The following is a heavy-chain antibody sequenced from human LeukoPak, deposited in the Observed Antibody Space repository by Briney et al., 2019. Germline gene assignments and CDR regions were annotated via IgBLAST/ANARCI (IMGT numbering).Heavy chain of an antibody. CDR1: GYTFTGYF. J-gene: IGHJ4*02. D-gene: IGHD2-2*01. CDR3: AREGGDCTSTSCPHDY. CDR2: INPNSGDT. Sequence: ASVKVSCKASGYTFTGYFIHWVRQAPGQALEWMGCINPNSGDTNYAQKFQGRVTINRDTSNSTAYMELNRLRFDDTAVYYCAREGGDCTSTSCPHDYWGQGTLVTVSS. V-gene: IGHV1-2*02.